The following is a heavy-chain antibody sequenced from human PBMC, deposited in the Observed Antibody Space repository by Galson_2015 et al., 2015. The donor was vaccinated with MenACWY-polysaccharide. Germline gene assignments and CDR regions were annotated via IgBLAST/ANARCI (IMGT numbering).Heavy chain of an antibody. CDR2: ISSSSSYI. CDR3: ARGPLGTEDH. CDR1: GFTFSSYS. D-gene: IGHD1-1*01. V-gene: IGHV3-21*01. J-gene: IGHJ4*02. Sequence: SLRLSCAASGFTFSSYSMHWVRQAPGKGLEWVSSISSSSSYIYYADSVKGRFTISRDNAKNSLYLQMNSLRDEDTAVYYCARGPLGTEDHWGQGTLVTVSS.